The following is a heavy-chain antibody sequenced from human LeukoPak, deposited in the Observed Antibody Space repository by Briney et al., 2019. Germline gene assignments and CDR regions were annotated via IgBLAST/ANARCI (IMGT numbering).Heavy chain of an antibody. D-gene: IGHD4/OR15-4a*01. V-gene: IGHV4-61*02. CDR3: ARGVLDPLLPWFDP. Sequence: PSETLSLTCTVSGGSISSGSYYWSWIRQPAGKGLEWIGRIYTSGSTNYNPSLKSRVTTSVDTSKNQFSLKLSSVTAADTAVYYCARGVLDPLLPWFDPWGQGTLVTVSS. CDR1: GGSISSGSYY. J-gene: IGHJ5*02. CDR2: IYTSGST.